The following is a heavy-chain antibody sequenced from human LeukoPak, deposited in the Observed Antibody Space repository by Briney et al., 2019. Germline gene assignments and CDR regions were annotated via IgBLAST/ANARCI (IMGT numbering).Heavy chain of an antibody. CDR3: ARDSLYDSSGYYYYYGMDV. Sequence: ASAKVSCKASGYTFTSYGISWVRQAPGQGLEWMGWISAHNGNTNYAQKPQGRVTMTTDTSTSTAYMELRSLRSDDTAVYYCARDSLYDSSGYYYYYGMDVWGQGTTVTVSS. D-gene: IGHD3-22*01. CDR1: GYTFTSYG. J-gene: IGHJ6*02. V-gene: IGHV1-18*01. CDR2: ISAHNGNT.